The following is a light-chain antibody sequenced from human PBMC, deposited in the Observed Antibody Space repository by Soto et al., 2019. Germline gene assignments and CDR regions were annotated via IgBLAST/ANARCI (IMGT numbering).Light chain of an antibody. CDR1: QGIRTW. Sequence: DIQMTQSPSSVSASVGDRVAITCRASQGIRTWLAWYQQKLGKAPKLLIYDASNLETGVPSRFSGSGSGTDFTFTISSLQPEDIATYYCQQYSHLITFGQGTRLEIK. J-gene: IGKJ5*01. CDR3: QQYSHLIT. V-gene: IGKV1-33*01. CDR2: DAS.